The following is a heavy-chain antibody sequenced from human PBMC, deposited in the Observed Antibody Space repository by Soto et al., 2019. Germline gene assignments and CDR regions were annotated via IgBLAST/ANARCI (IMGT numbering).Heavy chain of an antibody. CDR2: IRAYNGDT. CDR3: ARAGAAPYYYYGLDV. V-gene: IGHV1-18*01. D-gene: IGHD3-10*01. CDR1: GYTFTAYD. J-gene: IGHJ6*02. Sequence: ASVKVSCKTSGYTFTAYDIYWVRQAPGQGLEWMGWIRAYNGDTNYAQKFQTRVTMTTDKSTDTAYMDLRSLTSDDTAIYYCARAGAAPYYYYGLDVWGQGTTVTVAS.